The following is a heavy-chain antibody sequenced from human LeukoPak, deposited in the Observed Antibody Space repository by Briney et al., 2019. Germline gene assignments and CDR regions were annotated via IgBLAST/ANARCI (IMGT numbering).Heavy chain of an antibody. CDR3: ARSRDYDSSGYPYYFDT. J-gene: IGHJ4*02. Sequence: SQTLSLTCTVSGGSISSGNDHWSWIRQPPGKGLEWIVYIFHSGRTYSNPSLKSRVTISVDTSKNQFSLKMSSVTAADTAVYYCARSRDYDSSGYPYYFDTWGQGTLVTVSS. D-gene: IGHD3-22*01. CDR2: IFHSGRT. CDR1: GGSISSGNDH. V-gene: IGHV4-30-4*01.